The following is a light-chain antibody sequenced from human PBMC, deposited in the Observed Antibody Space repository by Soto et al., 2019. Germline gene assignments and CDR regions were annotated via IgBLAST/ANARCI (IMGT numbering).Light chain of an antibody. CDR1: SSDVGGYNS. J-gene: IGLJ2*01. V-gene: IGLV2-8*01. CDR2: DVT. Sequence: QSALTQPPSASGSPGQSVTISCTGTSSDVGGYNSASWYQHHPGKAPKLMIYDVTKRPSGVPDRFSGSKSGNTASLTVSGLQAEDEADYYCCSYAGTNSLVFGGGTKLTVL. CDR3: CSYAGTNSLV.